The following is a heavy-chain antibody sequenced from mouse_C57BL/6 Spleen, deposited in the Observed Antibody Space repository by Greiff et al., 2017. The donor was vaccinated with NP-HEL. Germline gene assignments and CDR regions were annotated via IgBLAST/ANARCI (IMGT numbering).Heavy chain of an antibody. V-gene: IGHV1-53*01. J-gene: IGHJ1*03. CDR3: ARVYYYGSSYYWYCDV. D-gene: IGHD1-1*01. Sequence: QVQLQQPGTELVKPGASVKLSCKASGYTFTSYWMHWVKQRPGQGLEWIGNINPSNGGTNYNEKFKSKATLTVDKSSSPAYMQLSSLTSEDSAVYYCARVYYYGSSYYWYCDVWGTGTTVTVSS. CDR1: GYTFTSYW. CDR2: INPSNGGT.